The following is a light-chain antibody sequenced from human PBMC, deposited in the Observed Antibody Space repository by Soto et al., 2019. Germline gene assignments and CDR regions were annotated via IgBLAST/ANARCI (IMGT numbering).Light chain of an antibody. V-gene: IGKV3-20*01. CDR3: TQYGSSGT. CDR2: GAS. CDR1: QSVSNNY. J-gene: IGKJ1*01. Sequence: TLSLSPGERATLSCRASQSVSNNYLAWYQQKPGQAPRLLIYGASNRATGIPDRFSGSGSGTDFTLTISRLEPEDFAVYYCTQYGSSGTFGQGTKVDIK.